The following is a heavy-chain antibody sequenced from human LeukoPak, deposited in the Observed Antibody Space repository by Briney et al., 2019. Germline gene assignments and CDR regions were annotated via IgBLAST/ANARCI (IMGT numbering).Heavy chain of an antibody. CDR2: ISTRGDNT. Sequence: AGGSLRLSCTTSGLTFSDCAMRWVRQAPGEGLEWVSSISTRGDNTDYADSVRGRFTISRDDSKNTLYLQMNSLRPDDTAVYYCATSLWDVYLGAYWGQGTLVTVSS. CDR1: GLTFSDCA. J-gene: IGHJ4*02. D-gene: IGHD3-16*01. CDR3: ATSLWDVYLGAY. V-gene: IGHV3-23*01.